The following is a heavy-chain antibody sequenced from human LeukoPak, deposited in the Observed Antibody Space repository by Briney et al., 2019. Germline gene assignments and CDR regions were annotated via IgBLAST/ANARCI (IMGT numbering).Heavy chain of an antibody. V-gene: IGHV1-69*17. CDR3: ARDGYSGSYYAFDI. J-gene: IGHJ3*02. Sequence: SXXAIXXVRQXXXXXXEXXXXXIPIFGIANYARKFQGRVTITADKSTSTAYMELSSLRSEDTAVYYCARDGYSGSYYAFDIWGQGTMVTVSS. D-gene: IGHD1-26*01. CDR1: SXXA. CDR2: XIPIFGIA.